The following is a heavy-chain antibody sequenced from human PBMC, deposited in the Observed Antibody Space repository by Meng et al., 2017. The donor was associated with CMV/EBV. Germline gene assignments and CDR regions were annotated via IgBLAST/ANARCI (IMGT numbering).Heavy chain of an antibody. V-gene: IGHV3-23*03. CDR3: AKGNYDFWSGSQILHYYYGMDV. D-gene: IGHD3-3*01. Sequence: GGSLRLSCAASGFTFSSYAMSWVRQAPGKGLEWVSVIYSGGSSTYYADSVKGRITISRDNSKNTLYLQMNSLRAEDTAVYYCAKGNYDFWSGSQILHYYYGMDVWGQGTTVTVSS. CDR1: GFTFSSYA. CDR2: IYSGGSST. J-gene: IGHJ6*02.